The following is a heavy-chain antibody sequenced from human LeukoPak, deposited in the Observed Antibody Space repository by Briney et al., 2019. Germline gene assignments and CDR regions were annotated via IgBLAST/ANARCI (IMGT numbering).Heavy chain of an antibody. D-gene: IGHD3-10*01. CDR3: ARESITMVRGVIITFYFDY. Sequence: GGSLRLSCAASGITFGNNWMHWVRQGPGKGLAWISRINSDGGGAIYADSVKGRFTISRDNSRNTLYLQMNSLRAEDTAVYYCARESITMVRGVIITFYFDYWGQGTLVTVSS. J-gene: IGHJ4*02. CDR1: GITFGNNW. V-gene: IGHV3-74*01. CDR2: INSDGGGA.